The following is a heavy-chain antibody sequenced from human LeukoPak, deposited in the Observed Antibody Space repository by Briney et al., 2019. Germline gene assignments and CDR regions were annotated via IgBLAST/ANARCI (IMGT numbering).Heavy chain of an antibody. J-gene: IGHJ4*02. V-gene: IGHV1-69*04. D-gene: IGHD6-19*01. CDR1: GGTFSSYT. CDR3: ARDHSSGWYVSDY. Sequence: SVKVSCKASGGTFSSYTISWVRQAPGQGLEWVGRIIPILGIANYAQKFQGRVTITADKSTSTAYMELSSLRSEDTAVYYCARDHSSGWYVSDYWGQGTLVTVSS. CDR2: IIPILGIA.